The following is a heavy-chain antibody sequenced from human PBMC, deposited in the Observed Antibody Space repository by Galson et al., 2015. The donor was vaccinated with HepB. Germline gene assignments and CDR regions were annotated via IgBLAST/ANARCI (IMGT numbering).Heavy chain of an antibody. CDR1: GFIFSTYA. D-gene: IGHD6-13*01. V-gene: IGHV3-30*03. CDR3: ARDYFRGLTGYRSGWYAGY. CDR2: ISYDGNNK. Sequence: SLRLSCAASGFIFSTYAMHWVRQAPGKGLEWVAVISYDGNNKYYADSVKGRFTISRDNSKNTLFLQMISLGSEDTAVYYCARDYFRGLTGYRSGWYAGYWGQGTLVTVSS. J-gene: IGHJ4*02.